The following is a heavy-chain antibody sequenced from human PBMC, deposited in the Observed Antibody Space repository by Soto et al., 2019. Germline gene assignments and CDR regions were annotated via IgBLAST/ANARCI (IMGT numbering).Heavy chain of an antibody. CDR2: IWYDGSNK. V-gene: IGHV3-33*01. CDR3: ARGQEQWLVRDYYYGMDV. CDR1: GFTFSSYG. J-gene: IGHJ6*02. D-gene: IGHD6-19*01. Sequence: QVQLVESGGGVVQPGRSLRLSCAASGFTFSSYGMHWVRQAPGKGLEWVAVIWYDGSNKYYADSVKGRFTISRDNSKNTLYLQMNSLRAEDTAVYYCARGQEQWLVRDYYYGMDVWGQGTTVTVSS.